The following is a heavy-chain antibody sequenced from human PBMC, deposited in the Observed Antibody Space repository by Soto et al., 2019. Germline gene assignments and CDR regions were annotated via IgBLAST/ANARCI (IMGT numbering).Heavy chain of an antibody. Sequence: GGSLRLSCAASGFTFSSYAMSWVRQAPGKGLEWVSAISGSGGSTYYADSVKGRSTISRDNSKNTLYLQMNSLRAEDTAVYYCARSERYYYGMDVWGQGTTVTVSS. CDR3: ARSERYYYGMDV. J-gene: IGHJ6*02. CDR2: ISGSGGST. V-gene: IGHV3-23*01. CDR1: GFTFSSYA.